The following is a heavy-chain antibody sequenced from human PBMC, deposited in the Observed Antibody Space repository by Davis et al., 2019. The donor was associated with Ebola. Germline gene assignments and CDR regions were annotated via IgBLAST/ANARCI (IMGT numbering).Heavy chain of an antibody. Sequence: MPSETLSLTCTVSGGSISSSSYYWGWIRQPPGKGLEWIGSIYYSGSTYYNPSLKSRVTISVDTSKNQFSLKLSSVTAADRAVYYCARGRGDYVWGRFDYWGQGTLVTVSS. D-gene: IGHD3-16*01. V-gene: IGHV4-39*01. CDR3: ARGRGDYVWGRFDY. CDR1: GGSISSSSYY. CDR2: IYYSGST. J-gene: IGHJ4*02.